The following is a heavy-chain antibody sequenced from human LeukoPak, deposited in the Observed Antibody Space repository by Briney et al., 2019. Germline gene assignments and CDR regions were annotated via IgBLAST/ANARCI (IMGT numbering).Heavy chain of an antibody. CDR3: ARLGSGLYSSGFPFDY. CDR2: IIPIFGTA. CDR1: GGTFSSYA. V-gene: IGHV1-69*13. D-gene: IGHD6-19*01. Sequence: GASVKVSCKASGGTFSSYAISWVRQAPGQGLEWMGGIIPIFGTANYAQKFQGRVTITADESTSTAYMELSGLRSEDTAVYYCARLGSGLYSSGFPFDYWGQGTLVTVSS. J-gene: IGHJ4*02.